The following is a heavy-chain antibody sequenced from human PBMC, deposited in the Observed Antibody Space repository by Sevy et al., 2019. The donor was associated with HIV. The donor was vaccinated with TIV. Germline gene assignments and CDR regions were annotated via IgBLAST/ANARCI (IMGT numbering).Heavy chain of an antibody. CDR1: GCSISTYY. CDR3: ARDRNNLGMDV. D-gene: IGHD1-20*01. Sequence: SETLSLTCIVSGCSISTYYWSWIRQPPGKGLEWIGYIHYSGSTNYNPSLKSRVTISVDTSKTQFSLKLGSVTAADTAMYYSARDRNNLGMDVWGQGTTVTVSS. J-gene: IGHJ6*02. CDR2: IHYSGST. V-gene: IGHV4-59*13.